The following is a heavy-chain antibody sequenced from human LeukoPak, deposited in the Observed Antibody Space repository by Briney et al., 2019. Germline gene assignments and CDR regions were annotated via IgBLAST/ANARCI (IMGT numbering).Heavy chain of an antibody. CDR1: GGSISIYY. J-gene: IGHJ4*02. D-gene: IGHD5-24*01. CDR3: ARERLVDLATIFDY. CDR2: IYYSGST. Sequence: PSETLSLTCTVSGGSISIYYWSWVRQPPGKGLEWIGYIYYSGSTYYNPSLKSRVTISVDTSKNQFSLKLSSVTAADTAVYYCARERLVDLATIFDYWGQGALVTVSS. V-gene: IGHV4-59*12.